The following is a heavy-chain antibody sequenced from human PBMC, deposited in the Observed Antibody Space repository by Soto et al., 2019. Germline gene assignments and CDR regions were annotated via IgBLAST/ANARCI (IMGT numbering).Heavy chain of an antibody. D-gene: IGHD6-6*01. CDR3: ARSSGDNPEAREIDY. V-gene: IGHV3-66*01. CDR1: GFTVSSHY. J-gene: IGHJ4*02. CDR2: INDYGNT. Sequence: EVQLVESGGGMVQPGESLRLSCAASGFTVSSHYMNWVRQTPGKGLEWVSLINDYGNTHYADSVKGRFTISRDTSKNTLYLQMNRLRAYDTAVYYCARSSGDNPEAREIDYWGQGTLVTVSS.